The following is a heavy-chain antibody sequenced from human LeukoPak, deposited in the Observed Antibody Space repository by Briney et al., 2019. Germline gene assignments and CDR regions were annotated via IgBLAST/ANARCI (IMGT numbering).Heavy chain of an antibody. V-gene: IGHV4-34*01. CDR3: ARANQQLDAFDI. J-gene: IGHJ4*02. Sequence: SETLSLTCAVYGGSFSGYYWSWIRQPPGKGLEWIGEINHSGSTNYNPSLKSRVTISVDTSKNQFSLKLSSVTAADTAVYYCARANQQLDAFDIWGQGTLVTVSS. CDR1: GGSFSGYY. CDR2: INHSGST. D-gene: IGHD6-13*01.